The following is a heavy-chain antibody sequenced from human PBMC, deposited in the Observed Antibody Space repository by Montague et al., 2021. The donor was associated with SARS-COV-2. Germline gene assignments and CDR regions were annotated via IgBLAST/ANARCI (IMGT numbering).Heavy chain of an antibody. D-gene: IGHD6-19*01. J-gene: IGHJ4*02. CDR2: IDWDDDK. Sequence: PALVKPTQTLTLTCTFSGFSLSTSGMCVSWIRQPPGKAREWLARIDWDDDKYYSTSLKTRLTISKDTSKNQVVLTMTNMDPVDTATYYCARMTVAGIPFDYWGQGTLVTVSS. V-gene: IGHV2-70*11. CDR3: ARMTVAGIPFDY. CDR1: GFSLSTSGMC.